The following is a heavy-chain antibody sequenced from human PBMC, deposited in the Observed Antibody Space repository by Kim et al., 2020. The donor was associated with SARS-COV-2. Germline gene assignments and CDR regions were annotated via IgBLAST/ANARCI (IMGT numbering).Heavy chain of an antibody. CDR1: GFTFSSYG. CDR2: ISYDGSNK. J-gene: IGHJ4*02. D-gene: IGHD6-19*01. Sequence: GGSLRLSCAASGFTFSSYGMHWVRQAPGKGLEWVAVISYDGSNKYYADSVKGRFTISRDNSKNTLYLQMNSLRAEDTAVYYCAKDTYDSSGWSYFDYWGQGTLVTVSS. V-gene: IGHV3-30*18. CDR3: AKDTYDSSGWSYFDY.